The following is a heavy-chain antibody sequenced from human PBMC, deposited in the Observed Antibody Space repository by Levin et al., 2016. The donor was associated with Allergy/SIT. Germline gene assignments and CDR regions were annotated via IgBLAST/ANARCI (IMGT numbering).Heavy chain of an antibody. Sequence: SETLSLTCAVSGASISSGAYSWTWIRQPPGKGLEWIGYVYQSGSTYYNPSLKSRVTISIDRSKNQFSLKVSSVTAADTAVYYCARALTTAPHFDYWGQGTLVTVSS. D-gene: IGHD4-17*01. CDR1: GASISSGAYS. CDR3: ARALTTAPHFDY. J-gene: IGHJ4*02. CDR2: VYQSGST. V-gene: IGHV4-30-2*01.